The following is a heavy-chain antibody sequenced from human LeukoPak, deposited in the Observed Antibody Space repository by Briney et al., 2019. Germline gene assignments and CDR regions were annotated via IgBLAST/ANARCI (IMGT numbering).Heavy chain of an antibody. Sequence: ASVKVFCKASGYTFTGYYMHWVRQAPGQGLEWMGWIKADSGGTNYAQKFQGRVTMTRDTSITTAYMELNRLRADDTAVYFCARDRMGFGELLGAFDIWGQGSMVTVSS. D-gene: IGHD3-10*01. J-gene: IGHJ3*02. V-gene: IGHV1-2*02. CDR2: IKADSGGT. CDR3: ARDRMGFGELLGAFDI. CDR1: GYTFTGYY.